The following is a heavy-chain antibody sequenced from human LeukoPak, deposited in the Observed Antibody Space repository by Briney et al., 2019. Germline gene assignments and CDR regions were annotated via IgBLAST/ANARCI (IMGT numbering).Heavy chain of an antibody. V-gene: IGHV3-48*01. CDR1: GFNFSRYV. Sequence: PGGSLRLSCEAPGFNFSRYVINWVRQAPGKGLGWVSYISTSSAMTYYADSVRGRFTISRDNAKNTLYLQMNSLRAEDTAVYYCATIKGDWYKYSFDYWGQGTLVTVSS. D-gene: IGHD6-19*01. CDR2: ISTSSAMT. J-gene: IGHJ4*02. CDR3: ATIKGDWYKYSFDY.